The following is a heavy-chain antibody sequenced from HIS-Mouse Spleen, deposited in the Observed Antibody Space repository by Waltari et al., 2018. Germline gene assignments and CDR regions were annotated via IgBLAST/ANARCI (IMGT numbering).Heavy chain of an antibody. CDR2: IYYSGST. J-gene: IGHJ2*01. Sequence: QLQLQESGPGLVKPSETLSLTCTVSGGSISSSSYYWGWIRQPPGKGLTWIGSIYYSGSTYYNQFLKSRVTISVDTSKNQFSLKMSSVTAADTAVYYWAREIPYSSSWYDWYFDLWGRGTLVTVSS. CDR1: GGSISSSSYY. CDR3: AREIPYSSSWYDWYFDL. D-gene: IGHD6-13*01. V-gene: IGHV4-39*07.